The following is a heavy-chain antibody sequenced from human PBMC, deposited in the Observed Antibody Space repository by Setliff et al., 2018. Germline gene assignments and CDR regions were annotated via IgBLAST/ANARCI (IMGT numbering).Heavy chain of an antibody. CDR2: IRSNGGRT. V-gene: IGHV3-64*02. Sequence: GGSLRLSCAVSGFTFSSYGIHWVRQAPGKGLEYVAGIRSNGGRTYYADSVKGRFTISRDNSKNTLYLQMGSLRPEDMAVYYCVRWVDGKADYWGQGTLVTVSS. CDR3: VRWVDGKADY. J-gene: IGHJ4*02. CDR1: GFTFSSYG.